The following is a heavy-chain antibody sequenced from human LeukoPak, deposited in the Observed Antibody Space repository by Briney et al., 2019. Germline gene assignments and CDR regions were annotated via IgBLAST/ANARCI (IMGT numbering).Heavy chain of an antibody. V-gene: IGHV3-30*18. CDR2: ISYDGSNK. J-gene: IGHJ4*02. CDR3: AKAARYDSSGVPSFDY. D-gene: IGHD3-22*01. Sequence: PGGSLRLSCAASGFTFSSYGMHWVRQAPGKGLEWVAVISYDGSNKYYADSVKGRFTISRDNSKNTLYLQMNSLRAEDTAVYYCAKAARYDSSGVPSFDYWGQGTLVTVSS. CDR1: GFTFSSYG.